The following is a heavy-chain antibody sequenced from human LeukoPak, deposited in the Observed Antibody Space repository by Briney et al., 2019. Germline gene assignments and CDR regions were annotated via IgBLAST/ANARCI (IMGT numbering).Heavy chain of an antibody. J-gene: IGHJ4*02. CDR3: AKTEDYVWGSYRYTGSSYYFDY. CDR2: ISGSGGST. D-gene: IGHD3-16*02. Sequence: GGTLRLSCAASGFTFSSYGMSWVRQAPGKGLEWVSAISGSGGSTYYADSVKGRFTISRDNSKNTLYLQMNSLRAEDTAVYYCAKTEDYVWGSYRYTGSSYYFDYWGQGTLVTVSS. V-gene: IGHV3-23*01. CDR1: GFTFSSYG.